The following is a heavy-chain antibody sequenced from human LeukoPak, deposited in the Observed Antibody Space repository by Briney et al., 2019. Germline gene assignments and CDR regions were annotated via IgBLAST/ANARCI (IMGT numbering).Heavy chain of an antibody. CDR3: ARRGYCSSTSCYAFDY. J-gene: IGHJ4*02. D-gene: IGHD2-2*01. V-gene: IGHV4-59*08. CDR1: GGSISSYY. CDR2: IYYSGST. Sequence: SETLSLTCTVSGGSISSYYWSWIRHPPGKGLELIGYIYYSGSTNYNPSLKSRVTISVDTSKNQFSLKLSSVTAADTAVYYCARRGYCSSTSCYAFDYWGQGTLVTVSS.